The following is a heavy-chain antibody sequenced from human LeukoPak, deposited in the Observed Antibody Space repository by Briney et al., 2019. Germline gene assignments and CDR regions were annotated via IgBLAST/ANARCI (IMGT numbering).Heavy chain of an antibody. CDR1: SGSIRSSH. V-gene: IGHV4-59*01. Sequence: SETLSPTCTVSSGSIRSSHWSWIRQPPGKGLEFIGYIYYSGTSNYNPSLKSRVTMSVDTSNNQFSLKLNSVTAADTAVYYCAKAAGYSTIYWFDPWGQGTLVTVSS. CDR3: AKAAGYSTIYWFDP. J-gene: IGHJ5*02. CDR2: IYYSGTS. D-gene: IGHD6-13*01.